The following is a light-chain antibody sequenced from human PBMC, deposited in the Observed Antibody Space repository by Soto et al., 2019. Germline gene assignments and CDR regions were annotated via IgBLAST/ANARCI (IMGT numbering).Light chain of an antibody. CDR3: QQYGSSPT. J-gene: IGKJ1*01. V-gene: IGKV3-20*01. Sequence: EMGLTQSPGTLSLSPGERATLSCRASQSVSSSYLAWYQQKPGQAPRILIYGASSRATGIPDRFSGSGSGTDFTLTISRLEPEDFAVYYCQQYGSSPTFGQGTKVEIK. CDR1: QSVSSSY. CDR2: GAS.